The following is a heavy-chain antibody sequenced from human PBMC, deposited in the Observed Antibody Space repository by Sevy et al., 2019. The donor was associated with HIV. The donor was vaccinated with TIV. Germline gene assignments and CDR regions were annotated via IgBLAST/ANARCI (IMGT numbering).Heavy chain of an antibody. Sequence: GGSLRLSCAASGITFSSYGMHWVRQAPGKGLEWLAFIRYDGSDKYYADSVKGRITISRDNSKKTLYLQMNYLRVEDTVVYYCAKGPATVELPGGAFDIWGQGTMVTVSS. CDR1: GITFSSYG. V-gene: IGHV3-30*02. J-gene: IGHJ3*02. CDR3: AKGPATVELPGGAFDI. D-gene: IGHD1-7*01. CDR2: IRYDGSDK.